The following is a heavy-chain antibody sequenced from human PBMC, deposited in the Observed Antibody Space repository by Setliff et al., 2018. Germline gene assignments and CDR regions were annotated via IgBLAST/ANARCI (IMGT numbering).Heavy chain of an antibody. J-gene: IGHJ4*02. V-gene: IGHV4-39*01. Sequence: SSETLSLTCTVSGGSISSGDYHWGWIRQPPGKRLEWIGSLYYSGTTYCNPSHNSRVTISMDTSTNQFSLKLSSVTAADTAVYYCARLKTAMVDFWGQGTLVTVSS. D-gene: IGHD5-18*01. CDR3: ARLKTAMVDF. CDR1: GGSISSGDYH. CDR2: LYYSGTT.